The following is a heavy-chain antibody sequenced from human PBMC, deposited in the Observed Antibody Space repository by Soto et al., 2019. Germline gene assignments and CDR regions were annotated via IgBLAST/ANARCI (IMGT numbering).Heavy chain of an antibody. J-gene: IGHJ3*02. CDR1: GFVFSSYS. D-gene: IGHD3-9*01. CDR3: VGDLAYDNAFDI. CDR2: VSSSSRFI. Sequence: GGSLRLSCAASGFVFSSYSMNWVRQAPGRGLEWVSSVSSSSRFIYYADSIEGRFTISRDNAKDSVYLQMSSLRAEDTAVYFCVGDLAYDNAFDIWGQGTMVTVS. V-gene: IGHV3-21*01.